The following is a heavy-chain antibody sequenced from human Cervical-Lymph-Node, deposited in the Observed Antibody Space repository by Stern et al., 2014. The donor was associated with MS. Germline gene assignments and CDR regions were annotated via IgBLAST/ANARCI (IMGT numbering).Heavy chain of an antibody. CDR2: INPNTGGA. V-gene: IGHV1-2*02. Sequence: QVQLVQSGAEVKKPGASVKVSCKASGYIFTGYYIHWVRQATGQGLEWMAWINPNTGGAKQAQKFQGRVTMSRDSSISAAYVELSSLTSDDTAVYYCARDQRGITIFGVVTDYYYLGMDVWGQGTTVTVSS. CDR1: GYIFTGYY. D-gene: IGHD3-3*01. J-gene: IGHJ6*02. CDR3: ARDQRGITIFGVVTDYYYLGMDV.